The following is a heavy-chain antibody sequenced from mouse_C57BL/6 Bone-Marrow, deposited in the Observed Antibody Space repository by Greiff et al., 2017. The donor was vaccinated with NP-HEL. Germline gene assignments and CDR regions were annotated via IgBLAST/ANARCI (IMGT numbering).Heavy chain of an antibody. J-gene: IGHJ3*01. Sequence: VMLVESGAELARPGASVKLSCKASGYTFTSYGISWVKQRTGQGLEWIGEIYPRSGNTCYNDKFKGKATLTADKSSSTAYMELRSLTSEDSAVYFCARYLDWGQGTLVTVSA. CDR2: IYPRSGNT. CDR1: GYTFTSYG. CDR3: ARYLD. V-gene: IGHV1-81*01.